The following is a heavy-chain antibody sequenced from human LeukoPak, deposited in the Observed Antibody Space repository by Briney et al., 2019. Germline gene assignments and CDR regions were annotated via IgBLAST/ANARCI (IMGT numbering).Heavy chain of an antibody. J-gene: IGHJ6*02. D-gene: IGHD3-22*01. CDR1: GFTFSDYY. Sequence: PGGSLRLSCAASGFTFSDYYMSWIRQAPGKGLEWVSYISSSGSTIYYADSVKGRFTISRDNAKNSLYLQMNSLRAEDTAVYYCARGRTYYYDTSGYYPSIYYGMDVWGQGTTVIVSS. CDR3: ARGRTYYYDTSGYYPSIYYGMDV. V-gene: IGHV3-11*01. CDR2: ISSSGSTI.